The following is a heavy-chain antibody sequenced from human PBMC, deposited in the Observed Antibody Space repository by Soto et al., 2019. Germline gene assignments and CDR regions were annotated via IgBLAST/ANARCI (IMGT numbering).Heavy chain of an antibody. V-gene: IGHV4-39*01. J-gene: IGHJ4*02. CDR1: GDSINSRSYY. CDR2: IYYSGRT. D-gene: IGHD2-21*02. Sequence: SETLSLTCTVTGDSINSRSYYWGWIRQPPGKGLEWIGSIYYSGRTYNNPSLRSRVSMSIDTSKDQFSLKLKSVTAEDTALYFCARQRTSVVTKPYFDVWGQGSLLPAS. CDR3: ARQRTSVVTKPYFDV.